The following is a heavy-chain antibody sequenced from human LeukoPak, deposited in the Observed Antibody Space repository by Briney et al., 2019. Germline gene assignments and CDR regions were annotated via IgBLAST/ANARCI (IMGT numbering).Heavy chain of an antibody. V-gene: IGHV3-30*04. CDR3: AKDGGRKGSSWYSGAFDI. J-gene: IGHJ3*02. D-gene: IGHD6-13*01. Sequence: PGGSLRLFCAASGFTFSSYAMHWVRQAPGKGLEWVAVISYDGSNKYYADSVKGRFTISRDNSKNTLYLQMNSLRAEDTAVYYCAKDGGRKGSSWYSGAFDIWGQGTMVTVSS. CDR1: GFTFSSYA. CDR2: ISYDGSNK.